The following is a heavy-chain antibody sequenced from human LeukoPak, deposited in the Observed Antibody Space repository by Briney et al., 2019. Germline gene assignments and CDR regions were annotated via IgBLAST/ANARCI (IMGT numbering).Heavy chain of an antibody. CDR1: GGSISSYY. J-gene: IGHJ6*02. CDR3: ARGFWSGPRSFYYYYGMDV. Sequence: SETLSLTCTVSGGSISSYYWSWIRQPPGKGLEWIGCIYYSGSTNYNPSLKSRVTISVDTSKNQFSLKLRSVTAADTAVYYCARGFWSGPRSFYYYYGMDVWGQGTTVTVSS. V-gene: IGHV4-59*01. D-gene: IGHD3-3*01. CDR2: IYYSGST.